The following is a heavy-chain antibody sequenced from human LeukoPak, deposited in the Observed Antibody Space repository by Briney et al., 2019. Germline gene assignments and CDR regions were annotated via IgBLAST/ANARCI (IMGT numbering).Heavy chain of an antibody. CDR1: GFTYSNYD. CDR3: VRGGIRVSGIDAFDI. J-gene: IGHJ3*02. V-gene: IGHV3-13*01. CDR2: IGIADDT. D-gene: IGHD5/OR15-5a*01. Sequence: GGSLRLSCAASGFTYSNYDMHWVRQGPGGGLEWVSAIGIADDTHYADSVKGRFTISRENARNSLYLQINSLRDGDTAVYYCVRGGIRVSGIDAFDIWGQGTVVTVSS.